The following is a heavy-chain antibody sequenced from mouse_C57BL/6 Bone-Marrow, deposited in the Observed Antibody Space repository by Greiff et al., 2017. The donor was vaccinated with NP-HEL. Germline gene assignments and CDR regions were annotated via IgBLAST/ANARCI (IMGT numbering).Heavy chain of an antibody. CDR3: ARHHYEPGAWFAY. J-gene: IGHJ3*01. CDR1: GYTFTSYW. D-gene: IGHD2-4*01. Sequence: QVQLKQPGAELVKPGASVKLSCKASGYTFTSYWMHWVKQRPGQGLEWIGMIHPNSGSTNYNEKFKSKATLTVDKSSSTAYMQLSSLTSEDSAVYYCARHHYEPGAWFAYWGHGTLVTVSA. CDR2: IHPNSGST. V-gene: IGHV1-64*01.